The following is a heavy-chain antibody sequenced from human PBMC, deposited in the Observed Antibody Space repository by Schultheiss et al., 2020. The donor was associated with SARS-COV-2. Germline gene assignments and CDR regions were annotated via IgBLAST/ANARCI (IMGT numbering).Heavy chain of an antibody. CDR2: IYYSGST. D-gene: IGHD1-26*01. CDR3: ARVGATTSYYYGMDV. CDR1: GGSFSGYY. V-gene: IGHV4-34*01. J-gene: IGHJ6*02. Sequence: SQTLSLTCAVYGGSFSGYYWSWIRQPPGKGLEWIGYIYYSGSTNYNPSLKSRVTISVDTSKNQFSLKLSSVTAADTAVYYCARVGATTSYYYGMDVWGQGTTVTVSS.